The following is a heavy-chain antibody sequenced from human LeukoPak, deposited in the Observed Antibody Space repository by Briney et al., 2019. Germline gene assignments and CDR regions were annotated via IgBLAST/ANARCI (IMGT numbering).Heavy chain of an antibody. CDR2: IYYSGST. Sequence: SETLSLTCTVSGGSISSYYWSWIRQPPGKGLEWVWYIYYSGSTNYNPSLKSRVTISVDTSKDQFSLKLSSVTAADTAVYYCARATYYYVSSGYYFDYWGQGTLVTVSS. CDR3: ARATYYYVSSGYYFDY. CDR1: GGSISSYY. V-gene: IGHV4-59*01. J-gene: IGHJ4*02. D-gene: IGHD3-22*01.